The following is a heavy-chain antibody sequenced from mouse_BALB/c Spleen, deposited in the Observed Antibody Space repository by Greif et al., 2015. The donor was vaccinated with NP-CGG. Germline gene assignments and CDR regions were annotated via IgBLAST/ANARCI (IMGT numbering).Heavy chain of an antibody. CDR2: IYPGDGDT. CDR3: AIYDYYYYAMCY. J-gene: IGHJ4*01. Sequence: QVQLQQPGAELVRPGSSVKISCKASGYAFSSYWMNWVKQRPGQGLEWIGQIYPGDGDTNYNGKFKGKATLTADKSSSTAYMHLSILTSEDSAVYFGAIYDYYYYAMCYWGQGTSVTVSS. D-gene: IGHD2-4*01. V-gene: IGHV1-80*01. CDR1: GYAFSSYW.